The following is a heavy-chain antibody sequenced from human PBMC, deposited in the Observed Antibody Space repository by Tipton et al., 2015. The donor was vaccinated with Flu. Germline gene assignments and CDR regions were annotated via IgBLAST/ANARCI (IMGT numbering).Heavy chain of an antibody. V-gene: IGHV3-23*01. CDR1: GFTFNSFG. Sequence: SLRLSCAASGFTFNSFGMNWVRQAPGKGLEWVALIRGSGSAADYAASVRGRFSISRDNSKNTLYLQMRNLRTQDTAVYYCARRGNYKGGSFDVWGQGTMVNVST. CDR3: ARRGNYKGGSFDV. J-gene: IGHJ3*01. CDR2: IRGSGSAA. D-gene: IGHD3-10*01.